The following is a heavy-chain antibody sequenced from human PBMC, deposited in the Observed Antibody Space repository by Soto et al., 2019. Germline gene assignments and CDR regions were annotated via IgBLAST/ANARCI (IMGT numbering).Heavy chain of an antibody. D-gene: IGHD4-17*01. Sequence: EVQLVESGGGLVQPGGSLRLSCAASGFTFTNYWMTRVRQAPGKGLEWVANIKQDESKVFYVDSVKGRFTISRDNAKSSLYLQMNSLRVEDTAVYYCARRTVTSKGDAFDIWGLGTMVTVSS. V-gene: IGHV3-7*01. CDR3: ARRTVTSKGDAFDI. CDR1: GFTFTNYW. CDR2: IKQDESKV. J-gene: IGHJ3*02.